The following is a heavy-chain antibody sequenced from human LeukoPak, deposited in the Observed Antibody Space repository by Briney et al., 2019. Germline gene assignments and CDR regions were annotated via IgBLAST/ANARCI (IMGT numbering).Heavy chain of an antibody. CDR3: ARESRGYCSGGSCAKGYYFDY. Sequence: ASVKVSCKASGYTFTSYAMHWVRQAPGQRLEWMGWINAGNGNTKYSQEFQGRVTITRDTSASTAYMELSSLRSEDMAVYYCARESRGYCSGGSCAKGYYFDYWGQGTLVTVSS. J-gene: IGHJ4*02. CDR1: GYTFTSYA. CDR2: INAGNGNT. V-gene: IGHV1-3*03. D-gene: IGHD2-15*01.